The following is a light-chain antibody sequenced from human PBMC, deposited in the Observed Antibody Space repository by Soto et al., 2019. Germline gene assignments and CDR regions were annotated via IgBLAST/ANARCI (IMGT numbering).Light chain of an antibody. CDR1: QSISGW. CDR3: HQYSSYSS. Sequence: DIQMTQSPSTLSASVGDRVTITCRASQSISGWLDWYQQKPGKAPNLLISDASSLESGVPSRFSGSGSGTEFALTISGLQPDDFATYYCHQYSSYSSFGQGTKLEIK. V-gene: IGKV1-5*01. CDR2: DAS. J-gene: IGKJ2*01.